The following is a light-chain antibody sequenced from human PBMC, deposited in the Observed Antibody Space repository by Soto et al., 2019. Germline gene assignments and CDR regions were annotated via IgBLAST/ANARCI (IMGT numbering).Light chain of an antibody. CDR2: AAS. CDR1: QSISTY. J-gene: IGKJ1*01. V-gene: IGKV1-39*01. Sequence: DIQMTQSPSPLSASVGDRVTITCRAGQSISTYLNWYQQNSGKPPKLLISAASSLQSGVPSRFSGSGSGTHFTLTISSRQPEDFATDYCQQRFSTLGWTFGQGTKVEI. CDR3: QQRFSTLGWT.